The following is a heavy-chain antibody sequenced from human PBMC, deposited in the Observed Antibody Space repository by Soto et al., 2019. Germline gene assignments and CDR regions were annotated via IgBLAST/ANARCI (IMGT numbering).Heavy chain of an antibody. CDR3: AKVRLKIAVAAPDY. CDR2: ISYDGSNK. V-gene: IGHV3-30*18. J-gene: IGHJ4*02. Sequence: PGGSLRLSCAASGFTFSSYGMHWVRQAPGKGLEWVAAISYDGSNKYYADSVKGRFTISRDNSKNTLYLQMNSLRAEDTAVYYCAKVRLKIAVAAPDYWGQGTLVTVSS. D-gene: IGHD6-19*01. CDR1: GFTFSSYG.